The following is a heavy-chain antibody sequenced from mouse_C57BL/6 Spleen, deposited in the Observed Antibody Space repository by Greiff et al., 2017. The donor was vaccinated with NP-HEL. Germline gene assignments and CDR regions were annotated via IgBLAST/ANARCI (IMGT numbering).Heavy chain of an antibody. V-gene: IGHV1-82*01. J-gene: IGHJ2*01. Sequence: VQLQQSGPELVKPGASVKISCKASGYAFSSSWMNWVKQRPGQGLEWIGRIYPGDGDTNYNGKFKGKATLTADKASSTAYMQLSSLTSEDSAVYFCARSHDGYYYFDYWGQGTTLTVSS. CDR1: GYAFSSSW. CDR3: ARSHDGYYYFDY. CDR2: IYPGDGDT. D-gene: IGHD2-3*01.